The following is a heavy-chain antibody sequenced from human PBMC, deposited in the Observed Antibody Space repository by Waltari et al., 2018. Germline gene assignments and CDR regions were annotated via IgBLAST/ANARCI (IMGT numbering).Heavy chain of an antibody. CDR3: ARALYSNYYRGYGMDV. J-gene: IGHJ6*02. D-gene: IGHD4-4*01. CDR2: IYYSGST. CDR1: GGSINTYY. Sequence: QVQLQESGPGLVKASETLSLTCTVSGGSINTYYWRWLRQPTGKGLEWIGFIYYSGSTNYNPSLKSRVTISIDTSKNQFSLKVSSVTAADTAVYYCARALYSNYYRGYGMDVWGQGTTVTVSS. V-gene: IGHV4-59*01.